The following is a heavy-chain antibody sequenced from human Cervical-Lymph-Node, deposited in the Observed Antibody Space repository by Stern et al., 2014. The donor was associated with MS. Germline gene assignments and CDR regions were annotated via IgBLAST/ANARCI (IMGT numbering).Heavy chain of an antibody. Sequence: VQLVESGGGVVQPGRSLRLSCAASIFIFSNYGMHWVRQAPGRGLAWVAVIGYDGSNEDYADSVKGRFTISRDNSKNTLYLQMNSLRAEDTAMYYCARPYCSSTSCLGYLEHWGQGTLVTVSS. V-gene: IGHV3-33*01. CDR3: ARPYCSSTSCLGYLEH. CDR2: IGYDGSNE. D-gene: IGHD2-2*01. J-gene: IGHJ1*01. CDR1: IFIFSNYG.